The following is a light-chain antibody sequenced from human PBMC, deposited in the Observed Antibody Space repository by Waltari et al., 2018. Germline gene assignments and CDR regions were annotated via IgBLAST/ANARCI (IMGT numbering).Light chain of an antibody. CDR2: DAS. CDR3: QQYNSYSMYT. V-gene: IGKV1-5*01. J-gene: IGKJ2*01. CDR1: QSISSW. Sequence: DIQMTQSPSTLSASVGDRVTIPCRASQSISSWLAWYQQKPGKAPKLLIYDASSLESGVPSRFSGSGSGTEFTLTISSLQPDDFATYYCQQYNSYSMYTFGQATKLEIK.